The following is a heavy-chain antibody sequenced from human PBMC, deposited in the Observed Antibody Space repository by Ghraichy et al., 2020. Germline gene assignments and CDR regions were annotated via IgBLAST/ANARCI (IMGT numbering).Heavy chain of an antibody. J-gene: IGHJ5*02. CDR2: IYYSGST. CDR3: ARGTPVLWSGSHQGWLDP. V-gene: IGHV4-59*02. CDR1: SDSVSSRYY. Sequence: SETLSLTCKVSSDSVSSRYYWTWIRQPPGEALEWIGYIYYSGSTNYNPSLKSRVTISLDASKNEFALKLTNVTAADTALYYCARGTPVLWSGSHQGWLDPWGQGTLVTVSS. D-gene: IGHD3-3*01.